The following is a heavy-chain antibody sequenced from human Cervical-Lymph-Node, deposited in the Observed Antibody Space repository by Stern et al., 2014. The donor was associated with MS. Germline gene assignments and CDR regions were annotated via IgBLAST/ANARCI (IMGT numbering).Heavy chain of an antibody. Sequence: QVQLVESGAEVKKPGASVKVSCKASGYIFPSSGISWVRQAPGHGLEWMGWINAYNGNTNYGQRVQGRVTMTTDTSTSTAYMELRSLRSDDTAMYYCAKDRSRQDRWYSQNKEDAFEMWGQGTMVTVSS. D-gene: IGHD6-13*01. CDR1: GYIFPSSG. CDR2: INAYNGNT. V-gene: IGHV1-18*01. CDR3: AKDRSRQDRWYSQNKEDAFEM. J-gene: IGHJ3*02.